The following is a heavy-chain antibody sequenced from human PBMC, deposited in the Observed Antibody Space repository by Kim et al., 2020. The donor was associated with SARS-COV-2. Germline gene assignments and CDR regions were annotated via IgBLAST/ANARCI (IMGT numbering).Heavy chain of an antibody. Sequence: SETLSLTCTVSGGSVSSGSYYWSWIRQPPGKGLEWIGYIYYSGSTNYNPSLKSRVTISVDTSKNQFSLKLSSVTAADTAVYYCARDHSSWYGGGLDYWGQGTLVTVSS. CDR1: GGSVSSGSYY. V-gene: IGHV4-61*01. D-gene: IGHD6-13*01. J-gene: IGHJ4*02. CDR3: ARDHSSWYGGGLDY. CDR2: IYYSGST.